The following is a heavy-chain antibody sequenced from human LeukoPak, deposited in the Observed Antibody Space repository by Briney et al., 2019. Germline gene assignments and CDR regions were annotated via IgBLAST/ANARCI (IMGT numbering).Heavy chain of an antibody. CDR3: TTDYYDYVWGSYRPDY. CDR1: GLTFSNAW. D-gene: IGHD3-16*02. V-gene: IGHV3-15*01. CDR2: IKTKTDGETT. Sequence: GGSLRLSCAASGLTFSNAWMSWVRQAPGQGLEWVARIKTKTDGETTEYAAPVKGRFTISRDDSKNTLYLQMNSLKAEDTAVYYCTTDYYDYVWGSYRPDYWAQGTLVTVSS. J-gene: IGHJ4*02.